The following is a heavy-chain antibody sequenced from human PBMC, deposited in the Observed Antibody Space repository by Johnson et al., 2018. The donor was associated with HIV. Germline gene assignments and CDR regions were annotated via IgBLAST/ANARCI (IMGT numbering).Heavy chain of an antibody. J-gene: IGHJ3*02. D-gene: IGHD6-6*01. CDR3: ARDRGSSSGASYIFDI. CDR1: GFTFSSYA. CDR2: ISYDGSNK. V-gene: IGHV3-30*04. Sequence: QVQLVESGGGVVQPGRSLRLSCAASGFTFSSYAMHWVRQAPGKGLEWVAVISYDGSNKYYADSEKGRFTPARDNYKNTSYLQMNSLRAEDTDEYYCARDRGSSSGASYIFDIWGQGTMVTVSS.